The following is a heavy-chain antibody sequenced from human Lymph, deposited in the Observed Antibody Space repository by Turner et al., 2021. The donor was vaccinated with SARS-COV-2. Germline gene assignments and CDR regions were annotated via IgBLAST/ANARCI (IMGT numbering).Heavy chain of an antibody. CDR1: GFTFSSYA. D-gene: IGHD3-22*01. V-gene: IGHV3-23*01. J-gene: IGHJ4*02. CDR2: ISGSGVST. CDR3: AKNEMAMIVVVITLFDY. Sequence: EVQLLESGGGLVQPGGSLRLSCAASGFTFSSYAMSWVRQAPGKGLEWVSVISGSGVSTYYADSVKGRFTISRDNSKNTLYLQMNSLRAEDTAVYYCAKNEMAMIVVVITLFDYLGQGTLVTVSS.